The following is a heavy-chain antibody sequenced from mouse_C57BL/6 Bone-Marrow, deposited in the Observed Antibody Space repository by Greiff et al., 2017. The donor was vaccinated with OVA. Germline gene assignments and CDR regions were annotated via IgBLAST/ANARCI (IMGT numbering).Heavy chain of an antibody. CDR1: GYTFTSYW. Sequence: QVQLQQPGAELVKPGASVKLSCKASGYTFTSYWMQWVKQRPGQGLEWIGEIDPSDSYTNYNQQFKGKATLTVDTSSSTAYMQLSSLTSEDSAVYYCARAYGSSYVNYWGQGTTLTGSS. CDR2: IDPSDSYT. CDR3: ARAYGSSYVNY. V-gene: IGHV1-50*01. J-gene: IGHJ2*01. D-gene: IGHD1-1*01.